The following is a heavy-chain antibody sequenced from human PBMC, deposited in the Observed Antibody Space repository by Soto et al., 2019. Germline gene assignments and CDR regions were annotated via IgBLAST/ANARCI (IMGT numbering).Heavy chain of an antibody. V-gene: IGHV3-23*01. CDR1: GFTFTSYA. D-gene: IGHD2-15*01. CDR2: ISSGGST. Sequence: LRLSCAASGFTFTSYAMGWVRQAPGKGLEWVSVISSGGSTYYADSVRGRFTISRDNSKDTLSLQMNSLRAEDTAVYYCAKRRGAGGHFDYWGQGALVTVSS. CDR3: AKRRGAGGHFDY. J-gene: IGHJ4*02.